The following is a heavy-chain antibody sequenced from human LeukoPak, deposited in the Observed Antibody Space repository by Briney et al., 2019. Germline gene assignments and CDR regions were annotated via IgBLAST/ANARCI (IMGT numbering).Heavy chain of an antibody. CDR1: GFIFSGSW. V-gene: IGHV3-7*03. D-gene: IGHD2-15*01. CDR2: IKKDGSEK. Sequence: GGSLRLSCTASGFIFSGSWMAWIRQAPGKGLEWVAIIKKDGSEKYYVDSMKGRFTISRNNAKNSLFLQMNSLRAEDTAIYYCTTDTWYSAGHWGQGTLVTVSS. J-gene: IGHJ4*02. CDR3: TTDTWYSAGH.